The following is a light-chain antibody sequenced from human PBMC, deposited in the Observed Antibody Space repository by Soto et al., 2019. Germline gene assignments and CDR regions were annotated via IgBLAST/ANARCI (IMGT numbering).Light chain of an antibody. Sequence: EIVLTQSPGTLSLSPGERATLSCRASQSVISSYLAWYQQKAGQAPRLLIYGASNRATGIPDRFSGSGSGTDFTLTISRLELEDFAVYYCQHYGKSPLTFGGGTKVEIK. CDR2: GAS. V-gene: IGKV3-20*01. J-gene: IGKJ4*01. CDR3: QHYGKSPLT. CDR1: QSVISSY.